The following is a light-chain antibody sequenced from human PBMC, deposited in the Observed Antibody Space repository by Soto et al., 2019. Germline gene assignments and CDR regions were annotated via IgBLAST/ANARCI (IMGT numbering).Light chain of an antibody. CDR2: KAS. J-gene: IGKJ4*01. V-gene: IGKV1-5*03. CDR1: QSISSW. CDR3: QQYNGYST. Sequence: DLQMTQSPSTLSASVGDRVTITCRASQSISSWLAWYQQKPGKAPKLLIYKASSLESGVPSRFSGSGSGTDFTLTISSLQPDDFATYYCQQYNGYSTFGGGTKVEIK.